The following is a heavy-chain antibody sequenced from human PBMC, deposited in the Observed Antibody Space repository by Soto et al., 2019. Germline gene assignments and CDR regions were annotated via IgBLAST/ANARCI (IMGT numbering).Heavy chain of an antibody. V-gene: IGHV1-69*13. D-gene: IGHD6-13*01. J-gene: IGHJ5*02. CDR3: ASDPGYSSSWYGLNWFDP. CDR2: IIPIFGTA. CDR1: GGTFSSYA. Sequence: SVKVSCKASGGTFSSYAISWVRQAPGQGLEWMGGIIPIFGTANYAQKFQGRVTITADESTSTAYMELSSLRSEDTAVYYCASDPGYSSSWYGLNWFDPWGQGTLVTVSS.